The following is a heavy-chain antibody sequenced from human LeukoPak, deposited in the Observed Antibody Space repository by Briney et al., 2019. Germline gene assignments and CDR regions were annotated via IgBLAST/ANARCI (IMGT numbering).Heavy chain of an antibody. CDR1: GGSFSGYY. CDR3: ARGPNFWSGLMPQYNWFDP. D-gene: IGHD3-3*01. Sequence: PSETLSLTCAVYGGSFSGYYWSWIRQPPGKGLEWIGEINHSGSTNYNPSLKSRVTISVDTSKNQFSLKLSSVTAADTAVYYCARGPNFWSGLMPQYNWFDPWGQGTLVTVSS. CDR2: INHSGST. V-gene: IGHV4-34*01. J-gene: IGHJ5*02.